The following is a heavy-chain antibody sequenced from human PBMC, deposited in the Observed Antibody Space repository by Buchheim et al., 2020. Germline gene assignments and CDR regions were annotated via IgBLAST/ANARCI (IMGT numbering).Heavy chain of an antibody. Sequence: QVQLQQWGAGLLKPSETLSLTCAVYGGSFSGYYWSWIRQPPGKGLVWIGEINHSESTNYNPSLKSRVTISVDTSKNQFSLKLSSVTAADTAVYYCATASSSWYHYYGMDVWGQGTT. V-gene: IGHV4-34*01. D-gene: IGHD6-13*01. CDR3: ATASSSWYHYYGMDV. J-gene: IGHJ6*02. CDR1: GGSFSGYY. CDR2: INHSEST.